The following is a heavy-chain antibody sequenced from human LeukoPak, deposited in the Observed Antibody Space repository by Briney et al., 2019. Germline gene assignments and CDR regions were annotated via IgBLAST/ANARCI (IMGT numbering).Heavy chain of an antibody. D-gene: IGHD1-26*01. CDR3: AKGSRGNYDY. CDR2: ITDRGSDT. J-gene: IGHJ4*02. Sequence: GGSLSLSCAASGFTFSNYAMTWVRQAPGKGLEWVSSITDRGSDTYYADSVKGQFTISRDNSKNTLYLQMNSLRVEDTAVYYCAKGSRGNYDYWGQGTLVTVSS. V-gene: IGHV3-23*01. CDR1: GFTFSNYA.